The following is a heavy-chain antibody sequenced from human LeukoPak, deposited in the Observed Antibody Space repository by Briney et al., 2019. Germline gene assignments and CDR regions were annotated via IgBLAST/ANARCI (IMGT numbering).Heavy chain of an antibody. CDR1: GHTFTSYG. V-gene: IGHV1-18*01. D-gene: IGHD5-12*01. Sequence: GASVKVSCKASGHTFTSYGISWVRQAPGQGLEWMGWISAYNGSTNNAQKLQGRVTMTTDTSSSTAYMELRSLRSDDTAVYYCARGQSGYERLDYWGQGTLVTVSS. CDR3: ARGQSGYERLDY. J-gene: IGHJ4*02. CDR2: ISAYNGST.